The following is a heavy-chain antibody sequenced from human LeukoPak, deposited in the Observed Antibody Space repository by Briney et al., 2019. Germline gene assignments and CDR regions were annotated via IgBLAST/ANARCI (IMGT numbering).Heavy chain of an antibody. V-gene: IGHV4-4*09. Sequence: SETLSLTCAVSAASISNYYWSWIRQAPGKGLEWIGYIPTSGSTNYNPSLKSRVSISLDTSKNRFSLNLNFVTAADTAVYYCASPRSGYRYTFDYWGQGALVTVSS. CDR2: IPTSGST. J-gene: IGHJ4*02. CDR1: AASISNYY. CDR3: ASPRSGYRYTFDY. D-gene: IGHD3-22*01.